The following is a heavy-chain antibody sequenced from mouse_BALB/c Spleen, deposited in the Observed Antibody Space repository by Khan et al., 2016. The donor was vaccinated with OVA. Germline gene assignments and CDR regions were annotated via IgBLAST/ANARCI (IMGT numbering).Heavy chain of an antibody. CDR2: ISGDSNTI. J-gene: IGHJ2*01. CDR3: ASSYFYGYYFDQ. V-gene: IGHV5-17*02. CDR1: GFTFSSFG. Sequence: EVELVESGGGLVQPGGSRKLSCVASGFTFSSFGMHWVRQAPEKGLEWVAYISGDSNTIYYTDTVMGRFTISRDNPKNTLFLQMTSLRSEDMAMDYCASSYFYGYYFDQWGQGTTLTVSS. D-gene: IGHD1-1*01.